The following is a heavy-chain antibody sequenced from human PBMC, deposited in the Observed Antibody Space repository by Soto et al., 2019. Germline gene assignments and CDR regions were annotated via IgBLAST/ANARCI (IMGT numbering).Heavy chain of an antibody. CDR1: GDSVSSNSAA. CDR2: TYYRSKWYN. J-gene: IGHJ4*02. V-gene: IGHV6-1*01. D-gene: IGHD6-13*01. CDR3: ARVGGSSWRFDY. Sequence: SPTLSLTCAISGDSVSSNSAAWNWIRQSPSRGLEWLGRTYYRSKWYNDYAVSVKSRITINPDTAKNQFSLQLNSVTPEDTAVYYCARVGGSSWRFDYCDQGTLVTVSS.